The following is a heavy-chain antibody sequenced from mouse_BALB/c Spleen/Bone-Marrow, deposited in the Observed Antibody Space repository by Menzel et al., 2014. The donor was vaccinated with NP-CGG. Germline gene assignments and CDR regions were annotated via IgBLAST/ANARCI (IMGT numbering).Heavy chain of an antibody. CDR3: TRHPYGSVFAY. Sequence: EVKLMESGGGLVKPGGSLKLSCAASGFAFSNYDMSWVRQSPEKRLEWVAYISSGGGSTYYPDTVKGRFIISRDNAKNTLYLQMSSLKSEDTAMYYCTRHPYGSVFAYWAQGTTLTVSS. D-gene: IGHD2-10*02. CDR2: ISSGGGST. CDR1: GFAFSNYD. V-gene: IGHV5-12-1*01. J-gene: IGHJ2*01.